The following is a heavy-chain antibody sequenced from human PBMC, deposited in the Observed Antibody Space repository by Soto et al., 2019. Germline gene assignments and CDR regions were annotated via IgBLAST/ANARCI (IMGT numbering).Heavy chain of an antibody. V-gene: IGHV3-23*01. CDR2: ISGSGGST. J-gene: IGHJ6*02. D-gene: IGHD3-10*01. CDR3: AKVRITMVRGVIITRKDYYYGMDV. Sequence: VQLLESGGGLVQPGGSLRLSCAASGFTFSSYAMSWVRQAPGKGLEWVSAISGSGGSTYYADSVKGRFTISRDNSKNTLYLQMNSLRAEDTAVYYCAKVRITMVRGVIITRKDYYYGMDVWGQGTTVTVSS. CDR1: GFTFSSYA.